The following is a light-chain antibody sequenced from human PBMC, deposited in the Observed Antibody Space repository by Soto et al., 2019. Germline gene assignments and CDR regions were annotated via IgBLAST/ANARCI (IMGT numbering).Light chain of an antibody. CDR2: LEGSGSY. J-gene: IGLJ2*01. V-gene: IGLV4-60*02. CDR3: ETWDINTHVV. CDR1: SGHSSYI. Sequence: QPVLTQSSSASASLGSSVKLTCTLSSGHSSYIIAWHQQQPGKAPRYLMKLEGSGSYNKGSGVPDRFSGSSSGADRYLTISSLRFEYEADYYCETWDINTHVVFGGGTKLTVL.